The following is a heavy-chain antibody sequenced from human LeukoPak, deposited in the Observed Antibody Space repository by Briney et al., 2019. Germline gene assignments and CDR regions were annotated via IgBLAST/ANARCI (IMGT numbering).Heavy chain of an antibody. CDR2: INHSGST. CDR1: GGSFSGYY. D-gene: IGHD6-13*01. CDR3: ARGPSSWYYFDY. V-gene: IGHV4-34*01. J-gene: IGHJ4*02. Sequence: SETLSLTCAVYGGSFSGYYWSWIRQPPGKGLEWIGEINHSGSTNYNPSLKSRVTISVHTSKNQFSLKLSSVTAADTAVYYCARGPSSWYYFDYWGQGTLVTVSS.